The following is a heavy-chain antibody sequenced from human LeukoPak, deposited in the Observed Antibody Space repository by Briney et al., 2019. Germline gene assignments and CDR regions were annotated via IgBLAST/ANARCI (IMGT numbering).Heavy chain of an antibody. V-gene: IGHV4-39*07. CDR1: GGSITSSSYY. Sequence: SETLSLTCTVSGGSITSSSYYWGWIRQPPGTGLEWIGSFYYSGSTYYNPSLKSRVTISVDTSKNQFSLKLSSVTAADTAVYYCASTVQLRWYSRHAFDIWGQGTMVTVSS. CDR2: FYYSGST. CDR3: ASTVQLRWYSRHAFDI. J-gene: IGHJ3*02. D-gene: IGHD4-23*01.